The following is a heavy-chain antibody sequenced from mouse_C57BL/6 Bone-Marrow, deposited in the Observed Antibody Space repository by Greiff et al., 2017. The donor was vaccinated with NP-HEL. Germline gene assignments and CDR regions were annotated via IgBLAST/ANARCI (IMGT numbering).Heavy chain of an antibody. CDR2: IWSGGST. CDR1: GFSLTSYG. V-gene: IGHV2-2*01. Sequence: QVQLKQSGPGLVQPSQSLSITCTVSGFSLTSYGVHWVRQSPGKGLEWLGVIWSGGSTDYHAAFISRLSISKDNSKSQVFFKMNSLQADDTAIYYCARTGTRDYFDYWGQGTTLTVSS. D-gene: IGHD4-1*01. CDR3: ARTGTRDYFDY. J-gene: IGHJ2*01.